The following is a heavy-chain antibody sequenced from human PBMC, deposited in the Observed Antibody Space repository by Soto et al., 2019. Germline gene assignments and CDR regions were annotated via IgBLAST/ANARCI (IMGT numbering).Heavy chain of an antibody. J-gene: IGHJ5*02. CDR2: IYYSGST. D-gene: IGHD2-21*01. CDR1: GGSISSYY. Sequence: SETLSLTCTVSGGSISSYYWTWIRQPPGEGLEWIGYIYYSGSTSYNPSLKSRVTVSVDTSKNQFSLKLNSVTAADTAMYYCARASTLFRNWFDPWGQGTLVTVS. CDR3: ARASTLFRNWFDP. V-gene: IGHV4-59*01.